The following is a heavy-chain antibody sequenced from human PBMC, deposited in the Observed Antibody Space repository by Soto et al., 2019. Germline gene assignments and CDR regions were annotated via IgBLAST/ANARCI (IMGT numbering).Heavy chain of an antibody. CDR2: MSYDGSHA. J-gene: IGHJ6*02. D-gene: IGHD2-8*01. CDR1: GFTFSSYG. V-gene: IGHV3-33*06. Sequence: GGSLRLSCVASGFTFSSYGMHWVRQAPGKGLEWVAAMSYDGSHAYYADSVKGRFTISRDNSKTILYLQMNSLRLEDTAVYYCAKGSVLRVVEAPLAILGGVDVWGQGAMVTVSS. CDR3: AKGSVLRVVEAPLAILGGVDV.